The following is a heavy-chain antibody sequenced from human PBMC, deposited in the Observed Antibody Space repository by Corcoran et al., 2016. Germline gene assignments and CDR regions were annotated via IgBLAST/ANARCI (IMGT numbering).Heavy chain of an antibody. CDR3: AKDFGYDSSGYSYYYGIDV. CDR1: GFTFSSYG. D-gene: IGHD3-22*01. V-gene: IGHV3-30*18. CDR2: ISYDGSNK. Sequence: QVQLVESGGGVVQPGRSLRLSCAASGFTFSSYGMHWVRQAPGKGLEWVAVISYDGSNKYYADSVKGRFTISRDNSKNTLYLQMNSLRAEDTAVYYCAKDFGYDSSGYSYYYGIDVWGQGTTVTVSS. J-gene: IGHJ6*02.